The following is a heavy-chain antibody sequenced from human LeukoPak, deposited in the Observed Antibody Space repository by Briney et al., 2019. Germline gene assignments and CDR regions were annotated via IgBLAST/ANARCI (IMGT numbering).Heavy chain of an antibody. CDR1: GGTFSSYA. CDR2: IIPILGIA. CDR3: AREVRGSSWYVGYDY. V-gene: IGHV1-69*04. D-gene: IGHD6-13*01. Sequence: SVKVSCKASGGTFSSYAISWVRQAPGQGLEWMGRIIPILGIANYAQKFQGRVTITADKSTSTAYMELSSLRSEDTAVYYCAREVRGSSWYVGYDYWGQGTLVTVSS. J-gene: IGHJ4*02.